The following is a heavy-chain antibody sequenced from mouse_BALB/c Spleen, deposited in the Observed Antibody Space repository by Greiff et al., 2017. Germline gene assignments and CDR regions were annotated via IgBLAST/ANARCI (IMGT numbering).Heavy chain of an antibody. CDR1: GFTFSSFG. CDR3: ASPVGRGPWFDY. CDR2: ISSGSSTI. Sequence: EVQLVESGGGLVQPGGSRKLSCAASGFTFSSFGMHWVRQAPEKGLEWVAYISSGSSTIYYADTVKGRFTISRDNPKNTLFLQMTSLRSEDTAMYSGASPVGRGPWFDYWGQGTPVTVSA. J-gene: IGHJ3*01. V-gene: IGHV5-17*02. D-gene: IGHD4-1*01.